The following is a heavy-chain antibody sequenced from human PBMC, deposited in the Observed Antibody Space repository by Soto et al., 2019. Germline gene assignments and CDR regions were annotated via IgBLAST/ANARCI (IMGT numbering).Heavy chain of an antibody. J-gene: IGHJ4*02. CDR3: ARDPLSSGYYVHFDY. V-gene: IGHV1-69*13. CDR1: GGTFSSYA. Sequence: GASVKVSCKASGGTFSSYAISWVRQAPGQGLEWMGGIIPIFGTANYAQKFQGRVTITADESTSTAYMELSSLRSEDTAVYYCARDPLSSGYYVHFDYWGQGTLVTVSS. D-gene: IGHD3-22*01. CDR2: IIPIFGTA.